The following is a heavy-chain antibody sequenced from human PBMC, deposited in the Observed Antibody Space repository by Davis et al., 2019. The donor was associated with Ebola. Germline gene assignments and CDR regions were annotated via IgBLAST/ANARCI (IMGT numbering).Heavy chain of an antibody. J-gene: IGHJ4*02. D-gene: IGHD3-16*02. CDR2: INPSGGST. Sequence: ASVKVSCKASGYTFTSYYMHWVRQAPGQGLEWMGIINPSGGSTSYAQKFQGRVTMTRDTSTSTVYMELSSLRPEDTAVYYCARGGAMITFGGVIVPLPPGYWGQGTLVTVSS. CDR1: GYTFTSYY. V-gene: IGHV1-46*01. CDR3: ARGGAMITFGGVIVPLPPGY.